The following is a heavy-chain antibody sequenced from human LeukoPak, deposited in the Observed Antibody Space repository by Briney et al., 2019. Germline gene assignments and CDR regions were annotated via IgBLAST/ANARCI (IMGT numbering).Heavy chain of an antibody. D-gene: IGHD4-17*01. CDR3: ARSPPYGDDLDY. V-gene: IGHV1-2*02. J-gene: IGHJ4*02. CDR2: INPNSGGT. Sequence: ASVKVSCKASGYTFTAYYMHRVRQAPGQGLEWMGWINPNSGGTNYAQKFQGRVTMTRDTSISTAYMELSRLRSDDTAVYYCARSPPYGDDLDYWGQGTLVTVSS. CDR1: GYTFTAYY.